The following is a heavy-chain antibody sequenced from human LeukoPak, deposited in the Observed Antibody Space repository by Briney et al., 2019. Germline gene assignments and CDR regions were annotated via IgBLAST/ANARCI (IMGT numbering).Heavy chain of an antibody. Sequence: TGGSLRLSCAASGFTFSNAWMSWVRQAPGKGLEWVSAISGSGGSTYYADSVKGRFTISRDNSKNTLYLQMNSLRAEDKAVYYCAPTTVTRLDYFDYWGQGTLVTVSS. D-gene: IGHD4-17*01. V-gene: IGHV3-23*01. CDR1: GFTFSNAW. CDR2: ISGSGGST. J-gene: IGHJ4*02. CDR3: APTTVTRLDYFDY.